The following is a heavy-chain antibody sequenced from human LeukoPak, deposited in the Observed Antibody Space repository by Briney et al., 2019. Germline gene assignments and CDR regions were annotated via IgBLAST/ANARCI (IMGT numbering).Heavy chain of an antibody. CDR1: GFPFNAYW. J-gene: IGHJ4*02. CDR3: ARSLPYGTTWYGRSDF. D-gene: IGHD6-13*01. V-gene: IGHV3-7*03. CDR2: IRQDGDTK. Sequence: GGSLRLSCAASGFPFNAYWMTWVRQAPGKGLELVANIRQDGDTKYVDSVKGRFTISRDNAMNSLYLQMNSLRAEDTAIYYCARSLPYGTTWYGRSDFWGQGTLVTVSS.